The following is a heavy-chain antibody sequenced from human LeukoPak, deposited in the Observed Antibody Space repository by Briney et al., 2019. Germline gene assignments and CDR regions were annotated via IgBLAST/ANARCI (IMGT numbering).Heavy chain of an antibody. Sequence: EALSLSPTVPGGSLSRYYWSWVRQTPGKGLERVWSIYYSGSTNYNPSPKSRVTISAATSKKKFSLMRCSITAADTPVYYSATEQWLDYWGQGTLVTVSS. CDR1: GGSLSRYY. D-gene: IGHD6-19*01. V-gene: IGHV4-59*01. CDR2: IYYSGST. CDR3: ATEQWLDY. J-gene: IGHJ4*02.